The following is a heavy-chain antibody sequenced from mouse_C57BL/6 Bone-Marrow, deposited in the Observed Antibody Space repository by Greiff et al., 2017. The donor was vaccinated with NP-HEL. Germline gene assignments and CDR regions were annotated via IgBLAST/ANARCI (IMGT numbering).Heavy chain of an antibody. J-gene: IGHJ2*01. Sequence: VQLQHSGAELVRPGASVKLSCTASGFNIKDDYMHWVKQRPEQGLEWIGWIDPENGDTEYASKFQGKATITADTSSNTAYLQLSSLTSEDTAVYYCTSFYYYGSSYGYWGQGTTLTVSS. V-gene: IGHV14-4*01. CDR1: GFNIKDDY. CDR2: IDPENGDT. CDR3: TSFYYYGSSYGY. D-gene: IGHD1-1*01.